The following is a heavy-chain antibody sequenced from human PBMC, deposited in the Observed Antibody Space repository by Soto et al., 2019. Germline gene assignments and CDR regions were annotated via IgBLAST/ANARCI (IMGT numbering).Heavy chain of an antibody. CDR1: GGSVSSGSYY. D-gene: IGHD3-16*01. CDR3: ARDSTRALIRATDYGMDV. CDR2: IYYSGST. Sequence: PSETLSLTCTVSGGSVSSGSYYWSWIRQPPGKGLEWIGYIYYSGSTNYNPSLKSRVTISVDTSKNQFSLKLSSVTAADTAVYYCARDSTRALIRATDYGMDVWGQGNTVTVSS. V-gene: IGHV4-61*01. J-gene: IGHJ6*02.